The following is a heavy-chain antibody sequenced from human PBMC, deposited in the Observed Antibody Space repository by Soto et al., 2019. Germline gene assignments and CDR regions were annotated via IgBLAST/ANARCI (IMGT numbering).Heavy chain of an antibody. Sequence: QVQLQESGPGLVKPSGTLSLICAVSGGSISSNHWFTWVRQPPGKGLEWIGEIYHSGSTNYNPSLKNRVTISVDKSKNQFSLEVNSVTAVDTAVYYCARAETFNLEWIFNWFDPWGQGTLVTVSS. D-gene: IGHD3-3*01. CDR3: ARAETFNLEWIFNWFDP. V-gene: IGHV4-4*02. CDR1: GGSISSNHW. J-gene: IGHJ5*02. CDR2: IYHSGST.